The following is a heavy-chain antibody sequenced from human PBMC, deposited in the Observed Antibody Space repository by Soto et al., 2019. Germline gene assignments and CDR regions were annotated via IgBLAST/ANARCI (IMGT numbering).Heavy chain of an antibody. CDR2: ILHSGST. CDR3: ARDDYGGPFDE. J-gene: IGHJ4*02. D-gene: IGHD4-17*01. CDR1: GGSIISNSYY. V-gene: IGHV4-39*02. Sequence: PSETLSLTCTVSGGSIISNSYYWGWIRQPPGKGLGWIGSILHSGSTYYNPSLKSRVTMSVDTSKNQFSLSLASVTAADTAVYYCARDDYGGPFDEWGQGTLVTVSS.